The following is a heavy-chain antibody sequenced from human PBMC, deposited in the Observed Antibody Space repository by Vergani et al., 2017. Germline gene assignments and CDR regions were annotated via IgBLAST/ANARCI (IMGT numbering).Heavy chain of an antibody. CDR2: ISYDGSNK. V-gene: IGHV3-30-3*01. CDR1: GFTFSSYA. D-gene: IGHD2-2*01. J-gene: IGHJ4*02. CDR3: ARDPPVVPAAMFDY. Sequence: QVQLVESGGGVVQPGRSLRLSCAASGFTFSSYAMHWVRQAPGKGLEWVAVISYDGSNKYYADSVKGRFTISRDNSKNTLYLQMNSLRAEDTAVYYCARDPPVVPAAMFDYWGQGTLVTVSS.